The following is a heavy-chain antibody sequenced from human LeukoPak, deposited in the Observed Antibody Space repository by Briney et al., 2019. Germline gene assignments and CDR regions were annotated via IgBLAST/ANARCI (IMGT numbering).Heavy chain of an antibody. CDR2: IYISETT. Sequence: SETLSLTCTVSDGSIGSYYWNWIRQPPGKGLEWIGYIYISETTNYSPSLESRVTISLDTSKNQFYLRLSSVTAADTAVYYCARRNYHVLTGNWFDPWGQGTQVTVSS. V-gene: IGHV4-4*09. CDR1: DGSIGSYY. D-gene: IGHD3-9*01. J-gene: IGHJ5*02. CDR3: ARRNYHVLTGNWFDP.